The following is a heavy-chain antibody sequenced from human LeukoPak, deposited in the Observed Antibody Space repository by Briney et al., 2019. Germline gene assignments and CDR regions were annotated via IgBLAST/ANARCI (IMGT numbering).Heavy chain of an antibody. V-gene: IGHV1-69*05. CDR2: IIPIFGTA. CDR1: GGTFSSYA. J-gene: IGHJ4*02. CDR3: ASPIVGATLY. D-gene: IGHD1-26*01. Sequence: GASVKVSCKASGGTFSSYAISWVRQAPGQGLEWMGRIIPIFGTANYAQKFQGRVTITTDESTSTAYMELSSLRSEDTAVYYCASPIVGATLYWGQGTLVTVSS.